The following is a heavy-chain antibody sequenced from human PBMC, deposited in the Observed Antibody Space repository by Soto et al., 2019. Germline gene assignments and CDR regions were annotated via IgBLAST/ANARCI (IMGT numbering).Heavy chain of an antibody. CDR3: ARGMTPPGAPAWYYFDS. V-gene: IGHV4-4*07. J-gene: IGHJ4*02. CDR2: FSLSGTT. Sequence: SETLSLTCSVSGASIAGSSYWSWIRQPAGKGLEWIGRFSLSGTTNYSPSLRSRVTMSADVSKNQFSLRLTSVTAADTALYYCARGMTPPGAPAWYYFDSWGQGTLVTV. D-gene: IGHD2-8*02. CDR1: GASIAGSSY.